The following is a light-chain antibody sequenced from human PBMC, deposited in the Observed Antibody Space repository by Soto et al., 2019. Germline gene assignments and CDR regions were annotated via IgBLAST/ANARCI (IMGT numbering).Light chain of an antibody. CDR1: QSISSSY. V-gene: IGKV3-20*01. J-gene: IGKJ1*01. CDR2: GAS. CDR3: QQYGSSSWT. Sequence: EIVLTQSPGTLSLSPGERATLSCRASQSISSSYLALYQQKPGQAPRRLIYGASSRATGIPDRFSGSGSGTDFTLTISRLEPEDFAVYYCQQYGSSSWTFGQGTKV.